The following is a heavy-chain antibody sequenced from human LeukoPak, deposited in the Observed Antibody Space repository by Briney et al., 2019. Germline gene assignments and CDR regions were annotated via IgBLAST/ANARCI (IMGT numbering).Heavy chain of an antibody. V-gene: IGHV4-59*08. Sequence: SETLSLTCTVSGGSISGHHWTWIRQPPGTGLEWIGYFYDSTDTNYNPSLKGRVSISIDMSNNQFSLTIYSVTAADTAMYYCARLLRPGGRTGDAFDVWGQGTMVTVSS. CDR3: ARLLRPGGRTGDAFDV. CDR1: GGSISGHH. J-gene: IGHJ3*01. D-gene: IGHD1-26*01. CDR2: FYDSTDT.